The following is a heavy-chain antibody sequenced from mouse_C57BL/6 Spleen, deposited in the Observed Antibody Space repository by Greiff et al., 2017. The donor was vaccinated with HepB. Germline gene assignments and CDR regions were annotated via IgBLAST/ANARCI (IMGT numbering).Heavy chain of an antibody. Sequence: VQLQQSGAELVKPGASVKISCKASGYAFSSYWMNWVKQRPGKGLEWIGQIYPGDGDTNYNGKFKGKATLTADKSSSTAYMQLSSLTSEDSAVYFCARWTVPYYFDYWGQGTTLTVSS. CDR2: IYPGDGDT. CDR3: ARWTVPYYFDY. D-gene: IGHD1-1*01. V-gene: IGHV1-80*01. CDR1: GYAFSSYW. J-gene: IGHJ2*01.